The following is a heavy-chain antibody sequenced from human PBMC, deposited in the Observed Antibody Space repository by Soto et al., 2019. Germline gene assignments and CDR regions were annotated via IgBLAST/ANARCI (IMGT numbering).Heavy chain of an antibody. Sequence: GESLKISCKGSGYSFTSYWIGWVRQMPGKGLELMGIIYPGDSDTRYSPSFQGQVTISADKSISTAYLQWSSLRASDTAMYYCARHETYYYDSSGYYAFDIWGQGTMVTVSS. CDR1: GYSFTSYW. J-gene: IGHJ3*02. D-gene: IGHD3-22*01. CDR3: ARHETYYYDSSGYYAFDI. V-gene: IGHV5-51*01. CDR2: IYPGDSDT.